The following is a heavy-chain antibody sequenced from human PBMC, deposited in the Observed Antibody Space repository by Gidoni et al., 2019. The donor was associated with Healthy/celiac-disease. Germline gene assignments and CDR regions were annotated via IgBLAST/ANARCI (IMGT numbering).Heavy chain of an antibody. J-gene: IGHJ6*02. Sequence: QVQLQQWGAGLLKPSETLSLTCAVYGGSFSGYYWSWIRQPPGKGLEWIGEINHSGSTNYNPSLKSRVTISVDTSKNQFSLKLSSVTAADTAVYYCARSKIVGATPYYYYGMDVWGQGTTVTVSS. CDR3: ARSKIVGATPYYYYGMDV. CDR1: GGSFSGYY. CDR2: INHSGST. V-gene: IGHV4-34*01. D-gene: IGHD1-26*01.